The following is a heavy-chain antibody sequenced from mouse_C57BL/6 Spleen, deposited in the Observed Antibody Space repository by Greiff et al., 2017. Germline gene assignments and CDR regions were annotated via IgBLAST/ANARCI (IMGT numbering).Heavy chain of an antibody. Sequence: VQLKESGPELVKPGASVKMSCKASGYTFTDYNMHWVKQSHGKSLEWIGYINPNNGGTSYNQKFKGKATLTVNKSSSTAYMELRSLTSEDSAVYYCARYDYGDYYAMDYWGQGTSVTVSS. J-gene: IGHJ4*01. CDR1: GYTFTDYN. CDR2: INPNNGGT. CDR3: ARYDYGDYYAMDY. D-gene: IGHD2-4*01. V-gene: IGHV1-22*01.